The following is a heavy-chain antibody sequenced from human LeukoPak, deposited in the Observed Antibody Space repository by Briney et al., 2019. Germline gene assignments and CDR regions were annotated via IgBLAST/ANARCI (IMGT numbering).Heavy chain of an antibody. CDR2: ISGSGGST. CDR3: AREVEDAFDI. V-gene: IGHV3-23*01. D-gene: IGHD2-15*01. Sequence: PGGSLRLSCAASGFTFSSYAMSWVRQAPGKGLEWVSAISGSGGSTYYADSVKGRFTISRDNAKNSLYLQMNSLRAEDTAVYYCAREVEDAFDIWGQGTMVTVSS. CDR1: GFTFSSYA. J-gene: IGHJ3*02.